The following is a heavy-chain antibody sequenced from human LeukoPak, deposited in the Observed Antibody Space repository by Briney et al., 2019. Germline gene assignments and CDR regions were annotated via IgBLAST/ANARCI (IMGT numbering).Heavy chain of an antibody. CDR1: KFTFSRYW. CDR2: IKLDGSEK. CDR3: ARAPYYVWGSFYFDY. J-gene: IGHJ4*02. V-gene: IGHV3-7*01. D-gene: IGHD3-16*01. Sequence: GGSLRLSCAASKFTFSRYWMSWVRQAPGKGLEWVANIKLDGSEKYYVDSVKGRFTISRDNAKNSLYLHMSSLRADDTAVYYCARAPYYVWGSFYFDYWGQGTLVTVSS.